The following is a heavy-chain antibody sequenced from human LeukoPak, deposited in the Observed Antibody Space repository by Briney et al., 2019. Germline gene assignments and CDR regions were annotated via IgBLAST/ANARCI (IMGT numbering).Heavy chain of an antibody. CDR2: INPNSCGT. CDR3: ASSGTSFGVVI. CDR1: GYTFTGYY. V-gene: IGHV1-2*02. Sequence: GASVKVSCKASGYTFTGYYMHWVRPAPGQGREWMGWINPNSCGTNYAQRFQGRVTMTRDTSISTAYMELSRLRSDDTAVYYCASSGTSFGVVIWGQGTLVTVSS. D-gene: IGHD3-3*01. J-gene: IGHJ4*02.